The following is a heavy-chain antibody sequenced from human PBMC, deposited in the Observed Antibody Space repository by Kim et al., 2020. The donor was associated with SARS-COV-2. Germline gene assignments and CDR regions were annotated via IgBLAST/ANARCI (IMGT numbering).Heavy chain of an antibody. CDR3: ARGQPFDY. Sequence: SETLSLTCSVSGGSISSGGKFWTWIRQHPAKGLEWIGYISYSGNSHYSPSLRSRVSISLQTSENQFSLELTSVTAADTAVYYCARGQPFDYWGQGFLV. D-gene: IGHD2-2*01. CDR2: ISYSGNS. CDR1: GGSISSGGKF. V-gene: IGHV4-31*03. J-gene: IGHJ4*02.